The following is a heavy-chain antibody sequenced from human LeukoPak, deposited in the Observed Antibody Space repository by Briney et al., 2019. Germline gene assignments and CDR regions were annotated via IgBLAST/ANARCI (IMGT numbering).Heavy chain of an antibody. V-gene: IGHV1-69*05. CDR2: IIPIFGTA. D-gene: IGHD1-26*01. J-gene: IGHJ4*02. CDR3: ARGAAGATRGDLYYFDY. Sequence: SVKVSCKASGGTFSSYAISWVRQAPGQGLEWMGGIIPIFGTANYAQKFQGRVTITTDESTSTAYMELSSLRSEDTAVYYCARGAAGATRGDLYYFDYWGQGTLVTVSS. CDR1: GGTFSSYA.